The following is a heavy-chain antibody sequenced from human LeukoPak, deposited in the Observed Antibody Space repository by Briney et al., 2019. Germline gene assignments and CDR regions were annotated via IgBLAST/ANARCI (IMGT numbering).Heavy chain of an antibody. CDR3: ARAPSYSSGWYYFDY. CDR2: IYYSGGT. V-gene: IGHV4-59*01. J-gene: IGHJ4*02. Sequence: SETLSLTCTVSGGSISSYYWSWIRQPPGKGLEWIGYIYYSGGTNYAQKFQGRVTMTRDTSISTAYMELSRLRSDDTAVYYCARAPSYSSGWYYFDYWGQGTLVTVSS. D-gene: IGHD6-19*01. CDR1: GGSISSYY.